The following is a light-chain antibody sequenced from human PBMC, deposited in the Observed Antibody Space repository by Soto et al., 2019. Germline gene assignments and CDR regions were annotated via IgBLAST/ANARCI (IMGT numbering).Light chain of an antibody. CDR3: AAWDDNLNGPV. J-gene: IGLJ2*01. V-gene: IGLV1-44*01. CDR1: SSNVGTNT. CDR2: TNS. Sequence: QSVLTQPPSASGTPGQRVTISCSGNSSNVGTNTVNWYQHLPGTAPKLLIYTNSQRPSGVPDRFSGSKSGTSASLAISGLQSEDEADYHCAAWDDNLNGPVFGGGTQLTVL.